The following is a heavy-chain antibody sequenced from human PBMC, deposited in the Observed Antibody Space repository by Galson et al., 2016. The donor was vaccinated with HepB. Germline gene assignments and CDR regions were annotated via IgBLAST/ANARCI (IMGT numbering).Heavy chain of an antibody. Sequence: SVKVSCKASGYSFINYDINWVRQATGQGLEWMGWMNPKTGNTGYAEKFQGRVTMTRNTSISTAYLDLSSLVSEDTAMYYCARARKAVRGYWFDPWGQGTLVTVSS. D-gene: IGHD3-10*01. CDR1: GYSFINYD. V-gene: IGHV1-8*01. CDR2: MNPKTGNT. CDR3: ARARKAVRGYWFDP. J-gene: IGHJ5*02.